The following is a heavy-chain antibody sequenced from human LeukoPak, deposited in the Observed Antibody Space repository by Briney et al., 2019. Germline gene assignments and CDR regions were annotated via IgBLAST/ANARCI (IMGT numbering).Heavy chain of an antibody. CDR2: IRYDGSNK. Sequence: GGSLRLSCVASGFTFSNYWMSWVRQAPGKGLEWVAFIRYDGSNKYYADSVKGRFTISRDNSKSTLYLQMNSLRAEDTAVYYCAKCGGDCYYYYYMDVWGKGTTVTISS. D-gene: IGHD2-21*02. J-gene: IGHJ6*03. CDR3: AKCGGDCYYYYYMDV. V-gene: IGHV3-30*02. CDR1: GFTFSNYW.